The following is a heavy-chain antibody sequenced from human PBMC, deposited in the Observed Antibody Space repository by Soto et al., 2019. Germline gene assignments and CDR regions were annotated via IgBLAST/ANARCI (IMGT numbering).Heavy chain of an antibody. J-gene: IGHJ6*03. V-gene: IGHV3-11*01. Sequence: GGSLRLSCAASGFTFSDYYMSWIRQAPGKGLEWVSYISSSGSTIYYADSVKGRFTISRDNAKNSLYLQMNSLRAEDTAVYYCARESGYSGYDSPPKYYYYYYMDVWGKGTTVTVSS. CDR1: GFTFSDYY. CDR2: ISSSGSTI. CDR3: ARESGYSGYDSPPKYYYYYYMDV. D-gene: IGHD5-12*01.